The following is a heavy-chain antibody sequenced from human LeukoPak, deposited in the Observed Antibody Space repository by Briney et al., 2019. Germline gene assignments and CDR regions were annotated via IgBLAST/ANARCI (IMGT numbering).Heavy chain of an antibody. V-gene: IGHV3-21*01. CDR2: ISSSSSYI. Sequence: XXSCAATGFTFSSYSMNWVRQAPGKGLEWVSSISSSSSYIYYADSVKGRFTISRDNAKNSLYMQMNRLRAEDSAVYYCARDFEAYYYYYYMDVWGKGTTVTVSS. J-gene: IGHJ6*03. D-gene: IGHD3-9*01. CDR1: GFTFSSYS. CDR3: ARDFEAYYYYYYMDV.